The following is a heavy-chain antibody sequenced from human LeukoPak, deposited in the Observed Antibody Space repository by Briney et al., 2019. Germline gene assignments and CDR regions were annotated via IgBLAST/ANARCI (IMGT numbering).Heavy chain of an antibody. CDR3: AGPGRSGSAFDY. Sequence: GGSLRLSCSASGFTFSSYEMNWVRQAPGKGLEWVSYISSGVGTIYYADPVKGRFTMSRDNAKNSLYLQMNSLRAEDTAVYYCAGPGRSGSAFDYWGQGTLVIVAS. D-gene: IGHD3-10*01. CDR2: ISSGVGTI. V-gene: IGHV3-48*03. J-gene: IGHJ4*02. CDR1: GFTFSSYE.